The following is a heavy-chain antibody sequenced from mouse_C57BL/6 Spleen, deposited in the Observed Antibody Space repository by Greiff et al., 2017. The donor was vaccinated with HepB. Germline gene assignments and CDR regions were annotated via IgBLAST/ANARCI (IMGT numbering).Heavy chain of an antibody. CDR3: ARRDSSGLYYYAMDY. V-gene: IGHV1-55*01. CDR1: GYTFTSYW. D-gene: IGHD3-2*02. J-gene: IGHJ4*01. CDR2: IYPGSGST. Sequence: QVQLQQSGAELVKPGASVKMSCKASGYTFTSYWITWVKQRPGQGLEWIGDIYPGSGSTNYNEKFKSKATLTVDTSSSTAYMQLSSLTSEDSAVYYCARRDSSGLYYYAMDYWGQGTSVTVSS.